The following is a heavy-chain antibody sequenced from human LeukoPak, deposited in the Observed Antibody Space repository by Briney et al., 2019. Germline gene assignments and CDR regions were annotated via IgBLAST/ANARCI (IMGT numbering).Heavy chain of an antibody. Sequence: SETLSLTCAVSGESLGSYYWNWIRQPPGKGLEWIGEINHSGSTKYNPALNSRLTISVDTSKNQFSLKLTSVTAADTAVYYCARGPGSGSYFAWFDPWGQGTLVTVSS. J-gene: IGHJ5*02. CDR1: GESLGSYY. CDR3: ARGPGSGSYFAWFDP. V-gene: IGHV4-34*01. D-gene: IGHD3-10*01. CDR2: INHSGST.